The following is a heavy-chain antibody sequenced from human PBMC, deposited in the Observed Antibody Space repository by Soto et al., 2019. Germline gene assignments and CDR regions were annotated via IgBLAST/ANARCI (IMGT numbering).Heavy chain of an antibody. CDR3: ARDSGYGSGNAVNHYLDC. D-gene: IGHD3-10*01. J-gene: IGHJ4*01. CDR2: IKTDASET. CDR1: GFTLRSYW. V-gene: IGHV3-7*01. Sequence: EEQLVASGGGLVQPGGSLRLSCAASGFTLRSYWMSWVRQAPGKGLEWLATIKTDASETEYVDSVKGRFTVFRDNAKNSLYLQLGILRAEHRDVYYSARDSGYGSGNAVNHYLDCWGRGTLVTVSS.